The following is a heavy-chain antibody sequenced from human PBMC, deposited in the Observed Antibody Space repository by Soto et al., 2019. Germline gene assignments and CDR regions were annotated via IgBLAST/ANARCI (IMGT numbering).Heavy chain of an antibody. D-gene: IGHD3-3*01. Sequence: PGGSLRLSCAASGFTFRRYDMNWVRQAPGKGLEWVSFITGSGSSTYNAESVKGRFTISRDNSRNTLYLQMNSLRAEDTAVYYCAKESSNYPYFDYWGQGTLVTVCS. CDR2: ITGSGSST. CDR1: GFTFRRYD. J-gene: IGHJ4*02. CDR3: AKESSNYPYFDY. V-gene: IGHV3-23*01.